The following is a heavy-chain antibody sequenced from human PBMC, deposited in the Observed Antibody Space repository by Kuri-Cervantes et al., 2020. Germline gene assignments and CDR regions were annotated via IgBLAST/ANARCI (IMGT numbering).Heavy chain of an antibody. J-gene: IGHJ3*02. Sequence: LRLSCTVSGGSISSGDYYWSWIRQPAGKGLEWIGRIYTSGSTNYNPSLKSRVTMSVDTSKNQFSLKFTSVTAADTAVYYRARENWGLNDAFDSWGQGTMVTVSS. CDR1: GGSISSGDYY. V-gene: IGHV4-61*02. CDR3: ARENWGLNDAFDS. CDR2: IYTSGST. D-gene: IGHD7-27*01.